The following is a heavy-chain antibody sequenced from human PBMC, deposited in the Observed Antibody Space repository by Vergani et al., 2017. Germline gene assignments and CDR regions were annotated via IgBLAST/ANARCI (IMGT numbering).Heavy chain of an antibody. CDR3: ARRLQLDDAFDI. Sequence: QVQLQESGPGLVKPSETLSLTCTVSGGSISSYYWNWIRQPPGKGLEWIGNIYYSGSTNYNPSLKSRVTISVDTSKNHFSLKLSSVTAADTAVYYCARRLQLDDAFDIWGQGTMVTVSS. CDR1: GGSISSYY. V-gene: IGHV4-59*01. CDR2: IYYSGST. J-gene: IGHJ3*02. D-gene: IGHD6-6*01.